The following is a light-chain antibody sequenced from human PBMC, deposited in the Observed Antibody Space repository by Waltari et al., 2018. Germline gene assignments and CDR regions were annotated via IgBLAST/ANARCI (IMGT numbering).Light chain of an antibody. J-gene: IGKJ1*01. Sequence: EIVMTQSPATLSMSPGESVIFSCRASQSVSNNLAWFQQKPGQAPRLPIYDASTRATGVPVRFSGSGSGTEFTLTISSLQSEDFAVYYCQQYSEWPRTFGQGTKVEI. CDR1: QSVSNN. CDR3: QQYSEWPRT. V-gene: IGKV3-15*01. CDR2: DAS.